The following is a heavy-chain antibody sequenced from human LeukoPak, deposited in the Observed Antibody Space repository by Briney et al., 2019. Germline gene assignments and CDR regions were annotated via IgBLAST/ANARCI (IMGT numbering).Heavy chain of an antibody. CDR1: GFTFSNAW. CDR3: NHPRGSYYYYYMDV. V-gene: IGHV3-15*01. J-gene: IGHJ6*03. Sequence: GGSLRLSCAASGFTFSNAWMSWVRQAPGKGLEWVGRIKSKTDGGTTDYAAPVKGRFTISRDDSKNTLYLQMNSLKTEDTAVYYCNHPRGSYYYYYMDVWGKGTTVTVSS. CDR2: IKSKTDGGTT. D-gene: IGHD1-14*01.